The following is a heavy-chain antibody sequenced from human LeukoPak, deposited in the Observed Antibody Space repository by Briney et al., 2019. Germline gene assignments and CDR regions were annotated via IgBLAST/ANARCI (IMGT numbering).Heavy chain of an antibody. J-gene: IGHJ3*02. CDR3: ARSEGGRAFDI. Sequence: SETLSLTCTVSGGSVTSGSYYWSWIRQPPGKGLEWIGYVYYTGGTNYNPSLKSRVTISVDTSKNQFSLRLSSVTAADTAVYYCARSEGGRAFDIWAKGQWSPSLQ. V-gene: IGHV4-61*01. CDR1: GGSVTSGSYY. D-gene: IGHD1-26*01. CDR2: VYYTGGT.